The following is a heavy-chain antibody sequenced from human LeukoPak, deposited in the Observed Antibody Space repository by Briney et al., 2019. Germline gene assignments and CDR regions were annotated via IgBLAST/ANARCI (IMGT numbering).Heavy chain of an antibody. CDR1: GYSFTTYW. J-gene: IGHJ4*02. Sequence: GESLKISCQGSGYSFTTYWIGWVRQMPGKGLEWMGIIYPGDSDVRYSPSFQGQVTISADKSINTAYLQRSSLKASDTAIYYCARGGSHFEYWGQGTLVTVSS. CDR3: ARGGSHFEY. D-gene: IGHD3-16*01. V-gene: IGHV5-51*01. CDR2: IYPGDSDV.